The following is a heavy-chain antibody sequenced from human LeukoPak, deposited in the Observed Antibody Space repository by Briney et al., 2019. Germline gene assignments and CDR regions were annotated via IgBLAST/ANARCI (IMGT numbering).Heavy chain of an antibody. CDR1: GYTFTSYA. CDR3: ARDRERWLQRGPFDY. D-gene: IGHD5-24*01. V-gene: IGHV1-46*01. CDR2: INPSGGST. Sequence: ASVKVFCKASGYTFTSYAMHWVRQAPGQGLEWMGIINPSGGSTSYAQKFQGRVTMTRDTSTSTVYMELSSLRSEDTAVYYCARDRERWLQRGPFDYWGQGTLVTVSS. J-gene: IGHJ4*02.